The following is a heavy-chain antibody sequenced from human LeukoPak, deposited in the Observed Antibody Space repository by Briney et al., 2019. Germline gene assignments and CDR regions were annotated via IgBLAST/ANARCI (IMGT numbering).Heavy chain of an antibody. CDR2: MNPNSGDT. V-gene: IGHV1-8*01. CDR1: GYTFTSYD. D-gene: IGHD5-12*01. J-gene: IGHJ4*02. Sequence: ASVKVSCKASGYTFTSYDISWVRQATGQGLEWMGWMNPNSGDTGYAQKFQGRVTMTRNTSITTAYMELSSLRSEDTAVYYCARGRRYSGYDAFGYWGQGTLVTVSS. CDR3: ARGRRYSGYDAFGY.